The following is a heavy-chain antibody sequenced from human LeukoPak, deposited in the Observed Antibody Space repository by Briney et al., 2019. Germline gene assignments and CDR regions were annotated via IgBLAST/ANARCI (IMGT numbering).Heavy chain of an antibody. V-gene: IGHV6-1*01. J-gene: IGHJ5*02. D-gene: IGHD6-19*01. CDR2: TYYRSKWYN. CDR1: GDSVSSNSAA. CDR3: ARDKGSSGWYNHQVDH. Sequence: SQTLSLTCAISGDSVSSNSAAWNWIRQSPSRGLEWLGRTYYRSKWYNDYAVSVKSRITINPDTSKNQFSLQLNSVTPEDTAVYYCARDKGSSGWYNHQVDHWGQGTLVTVSS.